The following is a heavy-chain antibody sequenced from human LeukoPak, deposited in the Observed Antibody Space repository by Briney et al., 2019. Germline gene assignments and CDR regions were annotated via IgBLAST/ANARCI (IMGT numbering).Heavy chain of an antibody. CDR3: TRDHCSSTSCYYYYGMDV. V-gene: IGHV3-49*04. CDR2: IRSKACGGTT. J-gene: IGHJ6*04. CDR1: GFTFGDYA. D-gene: IGHD2-2*01. Sequence: GGSLRLSCTASGFTFGDYAMSWVRQAPGKGLEWVGFIRSKACGGTTEYAASVKGRFTISRDDSKSIAYLQMNSLKTEDTAVYYCTRDHCSSTSCYYYYGMDVWGKGTTVTVSS.